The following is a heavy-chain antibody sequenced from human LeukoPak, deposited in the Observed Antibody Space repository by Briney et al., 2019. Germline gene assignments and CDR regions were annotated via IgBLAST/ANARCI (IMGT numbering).Heavy chain of an antibody. D-gene: IGHD1-1*01. CDR3: ARVGMCPGFDY. CDR2: IYSNGIT. J-gene: IGHJ4*02. CDR1: GGSIFSYY. V-gene: IGHV4-59*12. Sequence: PSETLSLTCTVSGGSIFSYYFNWIRQPPGKGLEWIGYIYSNGITNYNPSLKSRVTISVDTSKNQFSLKLSSVTAADTAVYYCARVGMCPGFDYWRQGTLVTVSS.